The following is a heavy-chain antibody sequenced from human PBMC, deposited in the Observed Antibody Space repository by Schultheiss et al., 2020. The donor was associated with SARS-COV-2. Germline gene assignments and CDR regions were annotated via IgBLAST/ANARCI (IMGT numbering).Heavy chain of an antibody. V-gene: IGHV1-46*01. CDR2: INPSGGST. J-gene: IGHJ6*02. Sequence: ASVKVSCKASGYTFTSYYMHWVRQAPGQGLEWMGIINPSGGSTSYAQKFQGRVTMTRDTSTSTVYMELSSLRSEDTAVYYCARADPHCSSTSCFLMDVWGQGTTVTVSS. CDR1: GYTFTSYY. D-gene: IGHD2-2*01. CDR3: ARADPHCSSTSCFLMDV.